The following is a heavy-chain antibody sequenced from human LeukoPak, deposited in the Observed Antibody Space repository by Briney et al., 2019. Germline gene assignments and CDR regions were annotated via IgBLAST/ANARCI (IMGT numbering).Heavy chain of an antibody. D-gene: IGHD4-11*01. CDR1: GFTFSSYA. J-gene: IGHJ4*02. Sequence: GSLRLSCAASGFTFSSYAMSWVRQAPGKGLEWVSSINNVGSHIYYAGSVRGRFTISRDNAKNLLYLQMDSLRAEDTAVYYCARDPTQYLRYGYFDYWGQGTLVTVSS. CDR3: ARDPTQYLRYGYFDY. V-gene: IGHV3-21*01. CDR2: INNVGSHI.